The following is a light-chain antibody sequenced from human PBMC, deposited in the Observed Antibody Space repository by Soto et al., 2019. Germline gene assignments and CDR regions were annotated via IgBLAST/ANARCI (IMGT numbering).Light chain of an antibody. V-gene: IGKV3-15*01. CDR2: GAS. CDR3: QRYNNWPLT. Sequence: EIVLTQSPATLSLSPGERATLSCRASQSVSSYLAWYQPKPGQAPRLLIYGASTRATGVPARFSGSGSGTEFTLTINSMKYEDFAVYYCQRYNNWPLTFGGGPKV. CDR1: QSVSSY. J-gene: IGKJ4*01.